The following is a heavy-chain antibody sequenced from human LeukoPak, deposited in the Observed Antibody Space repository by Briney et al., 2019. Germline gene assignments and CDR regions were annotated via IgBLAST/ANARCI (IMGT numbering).Heavy chain of an antibody. CDR2: IYYSGST. J-gene: IGHJ4*02. CDR3: ARQADSSGWYGVRFLVFDY. Sequence: SETLSLTCTVSGGSISSYYWSWIRQPPGKGLEWIGYIYYSGSTNYNPSLKSRVTISVDTSKNQFSLKLSSVTAADTAVYYCARQADSSGWYGVRFLVFDYWGQGTLVTVSS. CDR1: GGSISSYY. V-gene: IGHV4-59*08. D-gene: IGHD6-19*01.